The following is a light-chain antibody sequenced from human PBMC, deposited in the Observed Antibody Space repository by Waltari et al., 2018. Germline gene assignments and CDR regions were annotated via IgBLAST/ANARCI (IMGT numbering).Light chain of an antibody. CDR1: QSVSSY. Sequence: EIVLTQSPATLSLSPGERATRSCRASQSVSSYLAWYQQKPGQAPRLLIYDASNRATGIPARFSGSGSGTDVTLTISSLEPEDFAVYYCQQRSNLDTFGQGTKLEIK. V-gene: IGKV3-11*01. CDR3: QQRSNLDT. CDR2: DAS. J-gene: IGKJ2*01.